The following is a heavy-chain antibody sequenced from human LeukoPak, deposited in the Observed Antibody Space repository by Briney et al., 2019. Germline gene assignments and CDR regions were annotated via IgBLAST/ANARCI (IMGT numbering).Heavy chain of an antibody. CDR2: ISGSGGTT. D-gene: IGHD6-19*01. J-gene: IGHJ4*02. CDR3: AKRYSSGWYYLDY. V-gene: IGHV3-23*01. CDR1: GFTFSNYT. Sequence: PGGSLRLSCAASGFTFSNYTMSWVRQAPGKGLEWVSAISGSGGTTYCADSVKGRFTLSRDNSKNTLYLQMNSLRAEDTAVYYCAKRYSSGWYYLDYWGQGTLVTVSS.